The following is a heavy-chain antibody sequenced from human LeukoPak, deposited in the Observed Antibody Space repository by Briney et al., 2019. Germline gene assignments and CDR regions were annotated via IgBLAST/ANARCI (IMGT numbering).Heavy chain of an antibody. Sequence: GGSLRLSCAASGFTVSSNYMSWVRQAPGKGLEWVSVIYSGGSTYYADSVKGRFTISRDSSKNTLYLQVNSLRAEDTAVYYCASNSGLTYFDYWGQGTLVTVSS. CDR1: GFTVSSNY. D-gene: IGHD1-26*01. CDR2: IYSGGST. CDR3: ASNSGLTYFDY. V-gene: IGHV3-53*01. J-gene: IGHJ4*02.